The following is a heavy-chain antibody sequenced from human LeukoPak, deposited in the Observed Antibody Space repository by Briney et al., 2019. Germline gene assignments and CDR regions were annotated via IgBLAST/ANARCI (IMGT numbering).Heavy chain of an antibody. CDR2: INHSGST. J-gene: IGHJ4*02. Sequence: SETLSLTCAVYGGSFSGYYWSWIRQPPGKGLEWIGEINHSGSTNYNPSLKSRVTISVDTSKNQFSLKLSSVTAADTAVYYCASGHHRIEYSTSVPYYFDYWGQGTLVTVSS. V-gene: IGHV4-34*01. CDR3: ASGHHRIEYSTSVPYYFDY. D-gene: IGHD6-6*01. CDR1: GGSFSGYY.